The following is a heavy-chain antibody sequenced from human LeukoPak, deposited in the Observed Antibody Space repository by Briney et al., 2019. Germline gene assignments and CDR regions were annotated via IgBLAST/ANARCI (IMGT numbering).Heavy chain of an antibody. Sequence: PSETLSPTCTVSGGSISSYYWGWIRQPPGKGLGWVGYIYYSGATNYKPSLKSRVTISVDTSKIQFSLKLSSVTAAETAVNYCATDSSTWYRGAFDIWGQGTMVTVSS. V-gene: IGHV4-59*12. CDR3: ATDSSTWYRGAFDI. J-gene: IGHJ3*02. CDR2: IYYSGAT. D-gene: IGHD6-13*01. CDR1: GGSISSYY.